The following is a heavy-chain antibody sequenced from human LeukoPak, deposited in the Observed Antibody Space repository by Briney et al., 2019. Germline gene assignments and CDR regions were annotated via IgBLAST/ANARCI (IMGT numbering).Heavy chain of an antibody. V-gene: IGHV3-23*01. CDR2: ISGSGGST. D-gene: IGHD6-19*01. Sequence: PGGSLRLSCAASGFTVSSNYMSWVRQAPGKGLEWVSAISGSGGSTYYADSVKGRFTISRDNSKNTLYLQMNSLRAEDTAVYYCAKDDVSGWPSGGMDVWGQGTTVTVSS. CDR1: GFTVSSNY. J-gene: IGHJ6*02. CDR3: AKDDVSGWPSGGMDV.